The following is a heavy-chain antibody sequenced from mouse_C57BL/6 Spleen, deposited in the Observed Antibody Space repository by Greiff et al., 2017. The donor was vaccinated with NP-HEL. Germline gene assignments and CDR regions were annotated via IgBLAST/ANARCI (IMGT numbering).Heavy chain of an antibody. CDR2: IDPENGDT. D-gene: IGHD2-3*01. J-gene: IGHJ3*01. Sequence: EVQLQESGAELVRPGASVKLSCTASGFNIKDDYMHWVKQRPEQGLEWIGWIDPENGDTEYASKFQGKATITADTPSNTAYLQLSSLTSEDTAVYYCTTGDGYYPFAYWGQGTLVTVSA. CDR3: TTGDGYYPFAY. V-gene: IGHV14-4*01. CDR1: GFNIKDDY.